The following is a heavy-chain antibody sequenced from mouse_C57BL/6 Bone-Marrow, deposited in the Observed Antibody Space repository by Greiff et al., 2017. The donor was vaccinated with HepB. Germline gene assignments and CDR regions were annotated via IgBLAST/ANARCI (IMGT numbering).Heavy chain of an antibody. D-gene: IGHD2-4*01. CDR3: ARPYDYDPIDY. CDR1: GYTFTDYY. V-gene: IGHV1-19*01. CDR2: INPYNGGT. J-gene: IGHJ2*01. Sequence: EVQLQQSGPVLVKPGASVKMSCKASGYTFTDYYMNWVKQSHGKSLEWIGVINPYNGGTSYNQKFKGKATLTVDKSSSTAYMELNSLTSEDSAVYYCARPYDYDPIDYWGQGTTLTVSS.